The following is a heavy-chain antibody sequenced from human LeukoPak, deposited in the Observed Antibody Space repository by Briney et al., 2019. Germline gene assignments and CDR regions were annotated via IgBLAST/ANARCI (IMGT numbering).Heavy chain of an antibody. Sequence: ASVKVSCRASGYTFTGYGIIWVRQAPGQGLEWLGWISAYKGSTKYPQMFQGGVTVTTDTSTSTACMELKSLRSDDTAVYYCARADSGGYYVAYWYWGQGTLVTVSS. CDR3: ARADSGGYYVAYWY. D-gene: IGHD3-22*01. V-gene: IGHV1-18*01. CDR1: GYTFTGYG. CDR2: ISAYKGST. J-gene: IGHJ4*02.